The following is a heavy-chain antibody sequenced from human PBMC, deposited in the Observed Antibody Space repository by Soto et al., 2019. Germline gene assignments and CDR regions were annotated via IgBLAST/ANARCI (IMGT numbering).Heavy chain of an antibody. CDR2: IYYSGST. V-gene: IGHV4-59*01. J-gene: IGHJ4*02. CDR3: ARGGGSPDY. D-gene: IGHD3-16*01. CDR1: GGSISSYY. Sequence: KPSETLSLTCTVSGGSISSYYWSWIRQPPGKGLEYIGYIYYSGSTNYNPSLKSRVTISVDTSKNQFSLKLSSVTAADTAVYYCARGGGSPDYWGQGMLVTVSS.